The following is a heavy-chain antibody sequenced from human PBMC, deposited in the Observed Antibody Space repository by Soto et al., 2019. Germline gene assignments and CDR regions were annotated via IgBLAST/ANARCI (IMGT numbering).Heavy chain of an antibody. V-gene: IGHV3-23*01. CDR3: AKAYSGYDHCVDY. Sequence: EVQLLESGGGLVQPGGSLRLSCAASGFTFSSYVMSWVRQAPGKGLEWVLSISTGGGTTYYADSVKGRFTISRDNSKNTLYLQMNSLRAEDTAVYYCAKAYSGYDHCVDYWGQGTLVTVSS. J-gene: IGHJ4*02. D-gene: IGHD5-12*01. CDR2: ISTGGGTT. CDR1: GFTFSSYV.